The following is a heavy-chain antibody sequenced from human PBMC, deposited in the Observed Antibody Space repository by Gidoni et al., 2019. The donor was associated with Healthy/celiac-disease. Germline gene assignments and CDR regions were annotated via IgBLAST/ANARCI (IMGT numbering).Heavy chain of an antibody. D-gene: IGHD5-12*01. J-gene: IGHJ6*02. Sequence: EVQLVQSGAEVKKPGESLKISCKGSGYSFTSYWIGWVRQMPGKGLEWMGIIYPGDSDTRYSPSFQGQVTISADKSISTAYLQWSSLKASDTAMYYCAGTQRGYSGYDSSGYYYYGMDVWGQGTTVTVSS. V-gene: IGHV5-51*01. CDR3: AGTQRGYSGYDSSGYYYYGMDV. CDR1: GYSFTSYW. CDR2: IYPGDSDT.